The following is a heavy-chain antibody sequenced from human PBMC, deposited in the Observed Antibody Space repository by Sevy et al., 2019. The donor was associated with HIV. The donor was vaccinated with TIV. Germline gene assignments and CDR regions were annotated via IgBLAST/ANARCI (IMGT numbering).Heavy chain of an antibody. CDR1: GFSYSSYG. Sequence: GGSLRLSCAASGFSYSSYGMHWVRQAPGKGLEGVAYIQYDGSNKDYADSVKGRFTISRDNSKNTLDLQMNGLRVEDTAVYYCVKEGGGEGGDHWGQGTLVTVSS. CDR3: VKEGGGEGGDH. D-gene: IGHD2-21*01. CDR2: IQYDGSNK. V-gene: IGHV3-30*02. J-gene: IGHJ4*02.